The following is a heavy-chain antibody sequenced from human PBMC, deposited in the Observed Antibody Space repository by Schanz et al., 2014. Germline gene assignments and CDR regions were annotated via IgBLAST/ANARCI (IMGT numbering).Heavy chain of an antibody. J-gene: IGHJ5*02. Sequence: QVQLVDSGGGLVKPGGSLRLSCTASGFPFSDYFMAWIRQPPGRGLEWVSYIGNGGVTIYYADSVKGRFTISRDNAKNTLYLQMNSLRAEDTAVYCCARPALWFGDNCFDPWGQGTLVTVSA. D-gene: IGHD3-10*01. CDR1: GFPFSDYF. CDR3: ARPALWFGDNCFDP. CDR2: IGNGGVTI. V-gene: IGHV3-11*04.